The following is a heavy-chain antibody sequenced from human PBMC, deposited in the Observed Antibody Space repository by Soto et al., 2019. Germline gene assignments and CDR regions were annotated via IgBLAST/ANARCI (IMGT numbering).Heavy chain of an antibody. CDR1: GYTFTNFG. J-gene: IGHJ4*02. CDR3: ARDGYSGDYPRPYYFDY. CDR2: SSGYNGNT. D-gene: IGHD5-12*01. Sequence: ASVKVSCKASGYTFTNFGITCVLQSPLQCLEWMGWSSGYNGNTNYAQKLQGRVTMTTDTSTSTAYMELRSLRSDDTAVYYCARDGYSGDYPRPYYFDYWGLGTLVTVSS. V-gene: IGHV1-18*04.